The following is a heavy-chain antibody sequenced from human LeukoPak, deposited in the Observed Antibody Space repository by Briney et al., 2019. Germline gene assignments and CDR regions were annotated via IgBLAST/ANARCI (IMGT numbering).Heavy chain of an antibody. Sequence: GGSLRLSCAASGVSVSRNCMSWVRQAPGKGLEWVPVIYSGGTTYYADSVKGRFTISRDNSKNTVYLEVNSLRVEDTVVYYCASKGIVVVPAARDAFDIWGQGTMVTVSS. CDR3: ASKGIVVVPAARDAFDI. V-gene: IGHV3-53*01. CDR1: GVSVSRNC. D-gene: IGHD2-2*01. J-gene: IGHJ3*02. CDR2: IYSGGTT.